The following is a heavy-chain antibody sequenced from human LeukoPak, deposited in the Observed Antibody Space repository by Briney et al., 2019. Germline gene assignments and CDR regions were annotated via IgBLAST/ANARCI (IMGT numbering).Heavy chain of an antibody. D-gene: IGHD1-14*01. V-gene: IGHV3-21*01. CDR2: ISNRSSYK. Sequence: GGSLRLSCAASGFTFSSYSMNWVRQAPGKGLEWVSSISNRSSYKYYPDSVKDRFTISRDNAKNSPYLQMNSLRAEDTAVYYCASGIPPAYWGQGTLVTVSS. CDR1: GFTFSSYS. CDR3: ASGIPPAY. J-gene: IGHJ4*02.